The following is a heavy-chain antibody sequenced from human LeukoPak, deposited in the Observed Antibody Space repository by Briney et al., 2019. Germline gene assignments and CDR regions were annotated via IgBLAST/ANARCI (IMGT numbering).Heavy chain of an antibody. CDR2: ITDSGDNS. CDR1: GFTFNNYD. Sequence: PGGSLRLSCAAFGFTFNNYDMNWVRQAPGKGLEWVSTITDSGDNSWYADSVKGRFTISRDNSKHTMYLQMNSLRADDTAVYYCAKRLGGYGEGGLAYWGQGTLVTVSS. CDR3: AKRLGGYGEGGLAY. V-gene: IGHV3-23*01. D-gene: IGHD4-17*01. J-gene: IGHJ4*02.